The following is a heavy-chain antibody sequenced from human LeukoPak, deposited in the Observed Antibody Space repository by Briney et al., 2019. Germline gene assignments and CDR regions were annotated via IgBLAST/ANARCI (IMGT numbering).Heavy chain of an antibody. J-gene: IGHJ4*02. Sequence: GGSLRLSCAASGFTFSSYAMSWVRQAPGKGLEYVSAISSNGGSTYYANSVKGRFTISRDNSKNTLYLQMGSLRAEDMAVYYCARFPGVWGQGTLVTVSS. CDR1: GFTFSSYA. CDR2: ISSNGGST. V-gene: IGHV3-64*01. D-gene: IGHD7-27*01. CDR3: ARFPGV.